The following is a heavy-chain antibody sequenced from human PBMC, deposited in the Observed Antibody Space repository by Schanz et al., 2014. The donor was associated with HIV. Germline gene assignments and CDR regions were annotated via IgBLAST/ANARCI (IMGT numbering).Heavy chain of an antibody. CDR3: VRLMSSDYDFYHYGMDV. D-gene: IGHD4-17*01. J-gene: IGHJ6*02. V-gene: IGHV3-74*02. CDR2: INSNEGTT. CDR1: GFSFSSFS. Sequence: EVHLVESGGGLVEPGGSLRLSCEASGFSFSSFSMNWVRQAPGKGLVWVSRINSNEGTTDYADSVKGRFTISRDNAKNTLYLQMNSLRAEDTAVYYCVRLMSSDYDFYHYGMDVWGQGTTVIVSS.